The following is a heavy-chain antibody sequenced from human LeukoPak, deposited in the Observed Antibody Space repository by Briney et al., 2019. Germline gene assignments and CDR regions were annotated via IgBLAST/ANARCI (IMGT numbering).Heavy chain of an antibody. D-gene: IGHD6-13*01. V-gene: IGHV3-23*01. Sequence: TGGSLRLSCAASGFTFSSYAMSWVRQAPGKGLEWVSAISGSGGSTYYADSVKGRFTISRDNSKNTLYLQMNSLRAEDTAVYYCAKRVGTYSSSWYLDYWGQGTLVTVSS. J-gene: IGHJ4*02. CDR1: GFTFSSYA. CDR3: AKRVGTYSSSWYLDY. CDR2: ISGSGGST.